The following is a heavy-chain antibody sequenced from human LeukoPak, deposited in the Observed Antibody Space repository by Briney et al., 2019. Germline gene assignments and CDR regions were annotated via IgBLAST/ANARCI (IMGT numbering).Heavy chain of an antibody. CDR1: GGSISSYY. Sequence: PSETLSLTCTVSGGSISSYYWGWIRQPPGKGLEWIGYIYYSGSTNYNPSLKSRVTISVDTSKNQFSLKLSSVTAADTAVYYCARAEGYSYGRFDYWGQGTLVTVSS. D-gene: IGHD5-18*01. CDR2: IYYSGST. V-gene: IGHV4-59*08. CDR3: ARAEGYSYGRFDY. J-gene: IGHJ4*02.